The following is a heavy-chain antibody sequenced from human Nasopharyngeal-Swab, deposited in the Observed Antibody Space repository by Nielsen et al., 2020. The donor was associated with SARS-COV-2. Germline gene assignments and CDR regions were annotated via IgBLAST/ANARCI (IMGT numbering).Heavy chain of an antibody. CDR3: AREVRLHLGELSSLDYFDY. CDR1: GYTFTGYY. Sequence: ASVKVSCKASGYTFTGYYMHWVRQAPGQGLEWMGRINPNSGGTNYAQKFQGRVTMTRDTSISTAYMELSRLRSDDTAVYYCAREVRLHLGELSSLDYFDYWGQGTLVTVSS. J-gene: IGHJ4*02. V-gene: IGHV1-2*06. CDR2: INPNSGGT. D-gene: IGHD3-16*02.